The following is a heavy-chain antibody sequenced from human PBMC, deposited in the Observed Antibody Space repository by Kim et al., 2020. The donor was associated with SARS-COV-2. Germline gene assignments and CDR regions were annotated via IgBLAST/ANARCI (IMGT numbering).Heavy chain of an antibody. V-gene: IGHV4-31*02. Sequence: YNPSRRSRTTISGDTSKNQFSLKLASVTAADTAVYYCARGSISSSTLFDYWGQGTLVTVSS. D-gene: IGHD6-6*01. CDR3: ARGSISSSTLFDY. J-gene: IGHJ4*02.